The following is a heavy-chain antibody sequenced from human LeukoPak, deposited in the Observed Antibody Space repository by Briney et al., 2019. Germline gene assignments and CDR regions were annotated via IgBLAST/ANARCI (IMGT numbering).Heavy chain of an antibody. J-gene: IGHJ4*02. CDR3: AKDISFGGSGVGSAVFDY. Sequence: GGSLRLSCAASGFTFNDYAMHWGRHAPGKGLEWVSGMSWNSGSIVYADSVKGRFTISRDNDKNSLYMQMNSLRAEDTALYYCAKDISFGGSGVGSAVFDYWGQGTLVTVSS. CDR2: MSWNSGSI. D-gene: IGHD3-10*01. CDR1: GFTFNDYA. V-gene: IGHV3-9*01.